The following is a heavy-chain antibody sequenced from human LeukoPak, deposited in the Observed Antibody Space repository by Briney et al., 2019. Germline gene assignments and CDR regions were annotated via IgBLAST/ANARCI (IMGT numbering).Heavy chain of an antibody. D-gene: IGHD5-12*01. CDR2: LSDDGGST. J-gene: IGHJ4*02. CDR1: GFTFNRYA. Sequence: GGSLRLSCAASGFTFNRYAMSWVRQAPGKGLEWISGLSDDGGSTYYADSVKGRFTISRDKSKNTLYLQMNSLRVEDTAVYYCAKDGYSGYDVFDCWGQGTLVTVSS. V-gene: IGHV3-23*01. CDR3: AKDGYSGYDVFDC.